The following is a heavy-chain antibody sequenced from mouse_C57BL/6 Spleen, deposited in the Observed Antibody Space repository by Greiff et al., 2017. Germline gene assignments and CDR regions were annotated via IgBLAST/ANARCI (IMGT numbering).Heavy chain of an antibody. Sequence: EVKVVESGGGLVQPGGSLSLSCAASGFTFTDYYMSWVRQPPGKALEWLGFIRNKANGYTTEYSASVKGRFTISRDNSQSILYLPMNALSAEDSATYYCARYSPYGLYFDYWGQGTTLTVSS. J-gene: IGHJ2*01. V-gene: IGHV7-3*01. D-gene: IGHD1-1*02. CDR2: IRNKANGYTT. CDR3: ARYSPYGLYFDY. CDR1: GFTFTDYY.